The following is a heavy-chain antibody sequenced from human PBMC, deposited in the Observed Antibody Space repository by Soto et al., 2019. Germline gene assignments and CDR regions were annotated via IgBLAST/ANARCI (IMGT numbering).Heavy chain of an antibody. V-gene: IGHV4-31*03. CDR1: GGSISSGGYY. D-gene: IGHD3-22*01. CDR3: AIYDSSGSRGFQH. CDR2: IYYSGST. Sequence: QVQLQESGPGLVKPSQTLSLTCTVSGGSISSGGYYWSWIRQHPGKGLEWIGYIYYSGSTYYNPSLKSRVTISVDSSKNQFSLKLSSVTAADTAVYYCAIYDSSGSRGFQHWGQGTLVTVSS. J-gene: IGHJ1*01.